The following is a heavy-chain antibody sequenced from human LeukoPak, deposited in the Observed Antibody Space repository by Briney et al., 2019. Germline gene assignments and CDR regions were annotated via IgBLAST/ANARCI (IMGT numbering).Heavy chain of an antibody. CDR3: ARVGATSVYYYYYGMDV. J-gene: IGHJ6*02. V-gene: IGHV3-74*01. Sequence: PGGSLRLSCAASGFTFSSYWMHWVRQAPGKGLVWVSRINSDGSSTSYADSVKGRFTISRDNAKNTLYLQMNSLRAEDTAVYYCARVGATSVYYYYYGMDVWGQGTTVTVSS. CDR1: GFTFSSYW. CDR2: INSDGSST. D-gene: IGHD1-26*01.